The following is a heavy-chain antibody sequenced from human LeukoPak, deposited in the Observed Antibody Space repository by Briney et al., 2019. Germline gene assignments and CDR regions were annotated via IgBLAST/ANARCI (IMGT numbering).Heavy chain of an antibody. J-gene: IGHJ1*01. V-gene: IGHV1-8*01. CDR1: GYTFTSYD. CDR2: MNPNSGNT. Sequence: GASVKVSCKASGYTFTSYDINWVRQATGQGLEWMGWMNPNSGNTGYAQKFQGRVTMTRNTSISTAYMELSSLRSEDTAVYYCAREDYYDSSGYYKNKEYFQHWGQGTLVTVSS. CDR3: AREDYYDSSGYYKNKEYFQH. D-gene: IGHD3-22*01.